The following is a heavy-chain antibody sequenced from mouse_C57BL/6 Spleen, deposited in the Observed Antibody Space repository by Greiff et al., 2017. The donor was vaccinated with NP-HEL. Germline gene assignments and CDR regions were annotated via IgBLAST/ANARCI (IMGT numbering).Heavy chain of an antibody. CDR1: GYTFTSYW. J-gene: IGHJ4*01. CDR2: IDPSDSET. D-gene: IGHD1-1*01. Sequence: QVQLQQPGAELVRPGSSVKLSCKASGYTFTSYWMHWVKQRPIQGLEWIGNIDPSDSETHYNQKFKDKATLTVDKSSSTAYMQLSSLTSEDSAVYYCARRDYYGSREGAMDYWGQGTSVTVSS. CDR3: ARRDYYGSREGAMDY. V-gene: IGHV1-52*01.